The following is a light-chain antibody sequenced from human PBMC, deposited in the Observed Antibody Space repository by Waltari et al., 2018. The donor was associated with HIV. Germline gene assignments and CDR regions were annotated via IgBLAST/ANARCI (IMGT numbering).Light chain of an antibody. Sequence: DVQMTQSPSSLSASVGDRVSITCRANQSVRSYLIGYQQKPGRPSILLISAASTLQNGVPSRFTGWGSGTDFTLASTGLQRDDFATYFCQQTHTGVTFGPGTTV. CDR2: AAS. CDR1: QSVRSY. V-gene: IGKV1-39*01. J-gene: IGKJ3*01. CDR3: QQTHTGVT.